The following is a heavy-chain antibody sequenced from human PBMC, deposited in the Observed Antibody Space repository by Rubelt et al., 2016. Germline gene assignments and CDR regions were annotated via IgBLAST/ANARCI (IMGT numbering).Heavy chain of an antibody. CDR1: GYTFTSYA. V-gene: IGHV7-4-1*02. CDR2: INTNPGNP. CDR3: ARVIAAAGRDGNYFDY. Sequence: QVQLVQSGSELKKPGASVKVSCKASGYTFTSYAMNWVRQAPGQGVEWVGWINTNPGNPTYAMGFTGRFVCSLDTSVSTAYLQISSLKAEDTDVYYCARVIAAAGRDGNYFDYWGQGTLVTVSS. D-gene: IGHD6-13*01. J-gene: IGHJ4*02.